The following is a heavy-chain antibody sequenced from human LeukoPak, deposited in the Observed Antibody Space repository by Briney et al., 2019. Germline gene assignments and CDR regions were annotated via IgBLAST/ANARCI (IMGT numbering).Heavy chain of an antibody. CDR1: GGTFSSYA. CDR2: IIPIFGTA. Sequence: SVTVSCKASGGTFSSYAISWVRQAPGQGLEWMGGIIPIFGTANYAQKFQGRVTITADESTSTAYMELSSLRSEDTAVYYCARRTRNGMDVWGQGTTVTVSS. V-gene: IGHV1-69*13. J-gene: IGHJ6*02. CDR3: ARRTRNGMDV. D-gene: IGHD1-14*01.